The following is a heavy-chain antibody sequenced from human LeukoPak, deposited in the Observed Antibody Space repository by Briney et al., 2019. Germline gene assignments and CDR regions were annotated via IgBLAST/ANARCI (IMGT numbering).Heavy chain of an antibody. Sequence: SETLSLTCTVSGGSISSSSYYWGWIRQPPGKGLEWIGSIYYSGSTYYNPSLKSRVTISVDTSKNQFSLKLSSVTAADTAVYYCARVLTIFGVVIPLSTYYFDYWGQGTLVTVSS. CDR2: IYYSGST. CDR1: GGSISSSSYY. CDR3: ARVLTIFGVVIPLSTYYFDY. D-gene: IGHD3-3*01. J-gene: IGHJ4*02. V-gene: IGHV4-39*01.